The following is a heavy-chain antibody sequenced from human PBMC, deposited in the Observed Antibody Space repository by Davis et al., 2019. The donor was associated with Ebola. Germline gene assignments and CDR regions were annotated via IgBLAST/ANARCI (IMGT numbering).Heavy chain of an antibody. Sequence: PGGSLRLSCAASGFTFSSYSMNWVRQAPGKGLEWVSSISSSSSYIYYADSVKGRFTISRDNAKNSLYLQMNSLRAEDTAVYYCARGGYTTTVVTPDYWGQGTLVTVSS. CDR1: GFTFSSYS. D-gene: IGHD4-23*01. V-gene: IGHV3-21*01. CDR3: ARGGYTTTVVTPDY. CDR2: ISSSSSYI. J-gene: IGHJ4*02.